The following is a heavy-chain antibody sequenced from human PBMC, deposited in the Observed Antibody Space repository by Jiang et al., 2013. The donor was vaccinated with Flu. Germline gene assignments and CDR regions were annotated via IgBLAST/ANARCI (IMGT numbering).Heavy chain of an antibody. D-gene: IGHD6-13*01. J-gene: IGHJ4*02. Sequence: KPTQTLTLTCTFSGFSLSTSGMCVSWIRQPPGKALEWLALIDWDDDKYYSTSLKTRLTISKDTSKNQVVLTMTNMDPVDTATYYCARIDLGAAAGAEYYFDYWGQGTLVTVSS. CDR2: IDWDDDK. CDR3: ARIDLGAAAGAEYYFDY. CDR1: GFSLSTSGMC. V-gene: IGHV2-70*01.